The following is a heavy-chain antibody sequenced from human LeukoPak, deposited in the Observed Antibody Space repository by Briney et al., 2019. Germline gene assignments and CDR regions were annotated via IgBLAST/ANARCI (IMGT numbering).Heavy chain of an antibody. CDR1: GGSISSSSYY. V-gene: IGHV4-39*07. D-gene: IGHD2-21*02. CDR3: ARSPRYCGGDCYPFGY. Sequence: PSETLSLTCTVSGGSISSSSYYWGWIRQPPGKGLEWIGSIYYSGSTYYNPSLKSRVTISVDKSKNQFSLKLSSVTAADTAVYYCARSPRYCGGDCYPFGYWGQGTLVTVSS. CDR2: IYYSGST. J-gene: IGHJ4*02.